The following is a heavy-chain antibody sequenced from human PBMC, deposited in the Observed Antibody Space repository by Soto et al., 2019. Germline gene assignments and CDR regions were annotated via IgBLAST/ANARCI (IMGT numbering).Heavy chain of an antibody. D-gene: IGHD3-10*01. CDR3: ARDYYYGSGSANWSDP. CDR2: MNPNSGNT. J-gene: IGHJ5*02. Sequence: ASVNVSCKASAYTFTSYYINWVRQATGQGLEWMGWMNPNSGNTGYAQKFQGRVTMTRNTSISTAYMELSSLRSEDTAVYYCARDYYYGSGSANWSDPWGQGTLVTVSS. CDR1: AYTFTSYY. V-gene: IGHV1-8*01.